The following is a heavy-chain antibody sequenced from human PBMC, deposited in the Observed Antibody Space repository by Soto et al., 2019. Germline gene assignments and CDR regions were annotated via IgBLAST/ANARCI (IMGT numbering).Heavy chain of an antibody. V-gene: IGHV3-33*01. CDR2: IWYDGSNK. CDR1: GFTFSSYG. D-gene: IGHD2-15*01. J-gene: IGHJ6*03. Sequence: PGGSLRLSCAASGFTFSSYGMHWVRQAPGKGLEWVAVIWYDGSNKYYADSVKGRFTISRDNSKNTLYLQMNSLRAEDTAVYYCARGDREYCSGGSCLSSFYMDVWGKGTTVTVSS. CDR3: ARGDREYCSGGSCLSSFYMDV.